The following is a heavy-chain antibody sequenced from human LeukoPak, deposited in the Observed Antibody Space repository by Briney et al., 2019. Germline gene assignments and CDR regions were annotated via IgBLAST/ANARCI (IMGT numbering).Heavy chain of an antibody. Sequence: GGSLRLSCAASGFTFSSYSMTWVRQAPGKGLEWVSSISSSSSYIYYADSVKGRFTISRDNAKNSLYLQMNSLRAEDTAVYYCAKAAMYNWNYVGYYYGMDVWGQGTTVTVSS. J-gene: IGHJ6*02. V-gene: IGHV3-21*01. CDR3: AKAAMYNWNYVGYYYGMDV. CDR2: ISSSSSYI. CDR1: GFTFSSYS. D-gene: IGHD1-7*01.